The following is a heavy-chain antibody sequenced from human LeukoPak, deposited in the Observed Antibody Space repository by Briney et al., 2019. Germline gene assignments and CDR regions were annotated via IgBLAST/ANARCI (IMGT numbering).Heavy chain of an antibody. Sequence: SETLSLTCTVSGGSISSYYWSWIRQPPGKGLEWIGYIYTSGSTNYNLSLKSRVTISVDTSKNQFSLKLSSVTAADTAVYYCARHFGGGSWYVFDYWGQGTLVTVSS. J-gene: IGHJ4*02. CDR2: IYTSGST. CDR1: GGSISSYY. CDR3: ARHFGGGSWYVFDY. V-gene: IGHV4-4*09. D-gene: IGHD6-13*01.